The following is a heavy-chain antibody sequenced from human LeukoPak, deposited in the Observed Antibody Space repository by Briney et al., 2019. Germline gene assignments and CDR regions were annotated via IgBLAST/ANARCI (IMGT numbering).Heavy chain of an antibody. CDR3: ARGPDFDY. CDR1: GGSFSGYY. Sequence: SETLSLTCAVYGGSFSGYYWSWIRQPPGKGLEWIGEINLSGSTNYNPSLKSRVTISVDTSKNQLSLKLSSVTAADTAVYYCARGPDFDYWGQGTLVTVSS. CDR2: INLSGST. V-gene: IGHV4-34*01. J-gene: IGHJ4*02.